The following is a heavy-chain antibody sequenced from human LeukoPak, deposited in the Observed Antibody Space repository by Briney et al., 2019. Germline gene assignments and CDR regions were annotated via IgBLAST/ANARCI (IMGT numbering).Heavy chain of an antibody. CDR2: IDNSGSTI. J-gene: IGHJ4*02. D-gene: IGHD6-13*01. V-gene: IGHV3-48*03. Sequence: PGGSLRLSCAASGLTFSSYEMNWVRQAPGKGLEWVSYIDNSGSTIHYADSVKGRFTISRDNAKNSLYLRMNSLRVEDTAVYYCSSWPHNDYWGQGTLVTVSS. CDR3: SSWPHNDY. CDR1: GLTFSSYE.